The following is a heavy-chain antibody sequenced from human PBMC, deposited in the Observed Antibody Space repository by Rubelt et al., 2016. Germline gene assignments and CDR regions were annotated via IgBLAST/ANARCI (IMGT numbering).Heavy chain of an antibody. CDR2: INQDGREK. V-gene: IGHV3-7*05. Sequence: EVQLVESGGGLVQPGGSLRLSCVASGLSFSSYWISWVRQAPGKGLEWVANINQDGREKYYVDSVKGRFTISRDNAKNSLYLQMNSLRGEDTAVYYCARALGSGSSDYWGQGTLVTVSS. D-gene: IGHD3-10*01. CDR3: ARALGSGSSDY. J-gene: IGHJ4*02. CDR1: GLSFSSYW.